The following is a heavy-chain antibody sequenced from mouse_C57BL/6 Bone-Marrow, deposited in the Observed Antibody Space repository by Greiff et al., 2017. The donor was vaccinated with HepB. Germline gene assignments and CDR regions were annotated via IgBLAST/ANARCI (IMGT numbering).Heavy chain of an antibody. D-gene: IGHD2-3*01. J-gene: IGHJ2*01. CDR3: AKKPDGYYGYFDY. V-gene: IGHV1-75*01. CDR2: IFPGSGST. CDR1: GYTFTDYY. Sequence: VKLMESGPELVKPGASVKISCKASGYTFTDYYINWVKQRPGQGLEWIGWIFPGSGSTYYNEKFKGKATLTVDKSSSTAYMLLSSLTSEDSSVYFCAKKPDGYYGYFDYWGQGTTLTVSS.